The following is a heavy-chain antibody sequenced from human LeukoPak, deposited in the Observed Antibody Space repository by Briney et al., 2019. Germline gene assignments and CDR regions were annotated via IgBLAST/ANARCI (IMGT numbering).Heavy chain of an antibody. CDR1: GGSISSYH. CDR3: ARDRGQQLVHDY. CDR2: IYYSGST. V-gene: IGHV4-59*01. J-gene: IGHJ4*02. Sequence: SETLSLTCTVSGGSISSYHWSWIRQPPGKGLEWIGYIYYSGSTNYNPSLKSRVTISVDTSKNQFSLKLSSVTAADTAVYYCARDRGQQLVHDYWGQGTLVTVSS. D-gene: IGHD6-13*01.